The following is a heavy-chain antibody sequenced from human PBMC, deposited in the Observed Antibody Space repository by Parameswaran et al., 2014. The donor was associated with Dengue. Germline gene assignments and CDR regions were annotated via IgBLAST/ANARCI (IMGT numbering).Heavy chain of an antibody. V-gene: IGHV4-38-2*02. CDR2: MFHTGST. J-gene: IGHJ4*02. D-gene: IGHD1-26*01. Sequence: WIRQPPGKGLEWIGSMFHTGSTFYNPSLKSRVTISLDTSKNQFSLKLTSVTAADTAVYYCARDPQGVEDTGRDYWGQGILVTVSS. CDR3: ARDPQGVEDTGRDY.